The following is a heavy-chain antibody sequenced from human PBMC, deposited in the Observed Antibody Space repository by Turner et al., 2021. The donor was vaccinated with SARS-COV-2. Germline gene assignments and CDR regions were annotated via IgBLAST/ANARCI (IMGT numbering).Heavy chain of an antibody. CDR3: AKEDVLQFCNYYCGLDV. D-gene: IGHD3-10*01. V-gene: IGHV1-2*02. Sequence: QVQLVQSGAAMKKPGVSVKLSCKASGSTFTAYYLHCVLQAPGQGFEWMGWMNPKSVETHYAQKFLGRVTMTRDTSMNTAYMELSSLRSNDTGVYYCAKEDVLQFCNYYCGLDVWGQGTTVTVS. CDR1: GSTFTAYY. CDR2: MNPKSVET. J-gene: IGHJ6*02.